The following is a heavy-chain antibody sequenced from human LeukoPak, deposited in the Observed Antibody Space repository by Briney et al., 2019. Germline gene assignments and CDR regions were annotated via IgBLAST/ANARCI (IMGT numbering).Heavy chain of an antibody. J-gene: IGHJ5*02. V-gene: IGHV4-59*01. Sequence: KTSETLSLTCTVSGGSISSYYWSWIRQPPGKGLEWIGYIYYSGSTNYNPSLKSRVTISVDTSKSQFSLKLSSVTAADTAVYYCARDLGGGIAAAVKDGGMFDPWGQGTLVTVSS. CDR3: ARDLGGGIAAAVKDGGMFDP. CDR1: GGSISSYY. CDR2: IYYSGST. D-gene: IGHD6-13*01.